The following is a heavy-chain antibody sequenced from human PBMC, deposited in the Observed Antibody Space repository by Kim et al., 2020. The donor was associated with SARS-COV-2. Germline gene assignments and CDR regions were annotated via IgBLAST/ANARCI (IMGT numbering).Heavy chain of an antibody. CDR2: IYHSGST. CDR3: ARLNGSYYYYGMDV. V-gene: IGHV4-4*02. Sequence: SETLSLTCAVSGGSISSSNWWSWVRQPPGKGLEWIGEIYHSGSTNYNPSLKSRVTISVDKSKNQFSLKLSSVTAADTAVYYCARLNGSYYYYGMDVWGQGTTVTVSS. CDR1: GGSISSSNW. D-gene: IGHD1-1*01. J-gene: IGHJ6*02.